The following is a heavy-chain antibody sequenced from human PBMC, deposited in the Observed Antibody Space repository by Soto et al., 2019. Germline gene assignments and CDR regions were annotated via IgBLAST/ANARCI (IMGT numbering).Heavy chain of an antibody. CDR3: AKSRQQLIGYYYYYGMDV. CDR2: ISGNAGST. Sequence: VQLLESGGGLVQPGGSLRLSCAASGFTFSKNAMSWVRQAPGKGLEWVSSISGNAGSTYYADSVKGRLTISRDNSKNTLYLQMNSVRAEDTVVYYCAKSRQQLIGYYYYYGMDVWGQGTTVTVSS. V-gene: IGHV3-23*01. CDR1: GFTFSKNA. J-gene: IGHJ6*02. D-gene: IGHD3-22*01.